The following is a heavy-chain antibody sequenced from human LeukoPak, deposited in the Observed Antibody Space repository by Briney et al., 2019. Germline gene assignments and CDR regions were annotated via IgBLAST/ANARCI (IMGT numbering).Heavy chain of an antibody. Sequence: ASVKVSCKASGYTFTSYGISWVRQAPGQGLEWMGWISAYNGNTNCAQKLQGRVTMTTDTSTSTAYMELRSLRSDDTAVYYCARETPGYCSSTSCYAHYYGMDVWGQGTTVTVSS. CDR2: ISAYNGNT. J-gene: IGHJ6*02. CDR3: ARETPGYCSSTSCYAHYYGMDV. V-gene: IGHV1-18*01. CDR1: GYTFTSYG. D-gene: IGHD2-2*01.